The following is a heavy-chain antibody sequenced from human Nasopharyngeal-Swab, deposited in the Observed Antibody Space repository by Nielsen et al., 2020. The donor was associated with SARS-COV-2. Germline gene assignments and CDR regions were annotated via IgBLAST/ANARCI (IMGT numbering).Heavy chain of an antibody. CDR2: ISSSSSCT. V-gene: IGHV3-11*05. CDR3: ARERGLRFLEWLSLWDGMDV. Sequence: GESLKISCAASGFTFSDYYMSWIRQAPGKGLEWVSYISSSSSCTNYADSVKGRFTISRDNAKNSLYLQMNSLRAEDTAVYYCARERGLRFLEWLSLWDGMDVWGQGTTVTVSS. D-gene: IGHD3-3*01. J-gene: IGHJ6*02. CDR1: GFTFSDYY.